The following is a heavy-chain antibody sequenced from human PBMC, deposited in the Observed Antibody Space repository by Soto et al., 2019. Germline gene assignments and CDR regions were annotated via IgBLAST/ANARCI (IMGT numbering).Heavy chain of an antibody. D-gene: IGHD5-12*01. V-gene: IGHV1-69*13. Sequence: GASVKVSCKASGGTFSSYAISWVRQAPGQGLEWMGGIIPIFGTANYAQKFQGRVTITADESTSTAYMELSSLRSEDTAVYYRARVQGGGYSGYDGNFDYWGQGTLVTVSS. CDR3: ARVQGGGYSGYDGNFDY. J-gene: IGHJ4*02. CDR1: GGTFSSYA. CDR2: IIPIFGTA.